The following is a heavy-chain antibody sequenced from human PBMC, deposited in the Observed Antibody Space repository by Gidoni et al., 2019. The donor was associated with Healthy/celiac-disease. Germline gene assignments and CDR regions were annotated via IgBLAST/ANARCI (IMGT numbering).Heavy chain of an antibody. J-gene: IGHJ6*02. D-gene: IGHD4-4*01. V-gene: IGHV3-33*01. CDR2: IWYDGSNK. CDR1: GFTFRSYG. CDR3: ARDDYSNYDYYGMDV. Sequence: QVQLVESGGGVVQPGRSLRLSCAASGFTFRSYGMHWVRQAPGKGLEWVAVIWYDGSNKYYADSVKGRFTIARDNSKNTLYLQMNSLRAEDTAVYYCARDDYSNYDYYGMDVWGQGTTVTVSS.